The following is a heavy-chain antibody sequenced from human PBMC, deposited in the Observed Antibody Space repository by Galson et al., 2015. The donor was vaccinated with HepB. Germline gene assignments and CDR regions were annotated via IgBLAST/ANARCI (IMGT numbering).Heavy chain of an antibody. V-gene: IGHV1-69*13. J-gene: IGHJ4*02. CDR3: ARVFSGEPTLQYFFY. CDR2: IIPLFGTA. Sequence: SVKVSCKASGGNFKNYAINWVRQAPGRGLEWMGGIIPLFGTANYAQKFQGRVTITADESTTTAFMELRTLRSDDTAVYYCARVFSGEPTLQYFFYWGQGTLVTVS. CDR1: GGNFKNYA. D-gene: IGHD3-9*01.